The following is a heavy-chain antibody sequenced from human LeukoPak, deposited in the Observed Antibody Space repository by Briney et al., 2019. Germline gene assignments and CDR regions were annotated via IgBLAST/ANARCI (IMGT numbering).Heavy chain of an antibody. V-gene: IGHV1-18*01. CDR1: GYTFTSYG. CDR3: ARDRTTVTTFDWFDP. CDR2: ISAYNGNT. J-gene: IGHJ5*02. D-gene: IGHD4-11*01. Sequence: ASVKVCCKASGYTFTSYGISWVRQAPGQGLEWMGWISAYNGNTNYAQKLQGRVTMTTDTSTSTAYMELRSLRSDDTAVYYCARDRTTVTTFDWFDPWGQGTLVTVSS.